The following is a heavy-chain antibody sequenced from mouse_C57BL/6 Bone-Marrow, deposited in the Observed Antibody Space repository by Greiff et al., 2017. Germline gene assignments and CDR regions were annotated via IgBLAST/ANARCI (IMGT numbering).Heavy chain of an antibody. D-gene: IGHD2-3*01. CDR2: IHPNSGST. V-gene: IGHV1-64*01. CDR3: ARGGCDGWEDD. Sequence: QVQLQQPGAELVKPGASVKLSCKASGYTFTSYWMPWVKQRPGQGLEWIGMIHPNSGSTNYNEKFKSKATLTVDKSSSTAYMQLSSLTSEDSAVYYCARGGCDGWEDDWGQGTTLTVSS. CDR1: GYTFTSYW. J-gene: IGHJ2*01.